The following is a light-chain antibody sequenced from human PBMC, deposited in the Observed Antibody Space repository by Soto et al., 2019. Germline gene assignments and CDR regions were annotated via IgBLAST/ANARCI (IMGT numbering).Light chain of an antibody. Sequence: DIQMTQSPTSLSASVGDRVTITCRASQGIRNYVAWYQQIPGKAPQLLIYAASTLQSGVPSRFRGSGSGTDFTLTINGLQPEDVATYSCQKYSSVPVFGPGTKVEIK. CDR3: QKYSSVPV. V-gene: IGKV1-27*01. J-gene: IGKJ3*01. CDR1: QGIRNY. CDR2: AAS.